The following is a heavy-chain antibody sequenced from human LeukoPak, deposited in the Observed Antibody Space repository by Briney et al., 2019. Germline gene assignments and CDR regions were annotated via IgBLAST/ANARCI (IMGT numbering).Heavy chain of an antibody. CDR2: IKQDGSEK. D-gene: IGHD3-10*01. Sequence: PGRSLRLSCAASGFTFSSYWMSWVRQAPGKGLEWVANIKQDGSEKYYVDSVKGRFTISRDNAKNSLYLQMNSLRAEDTAVYYCAREVLLWFGEVGGYFDYWGQGTLVTVSS. CDR3: AREVLLWFGEVGGYFDY. J-gene: IGHJ4*02. CDR1: GFTFSSYW. V-gene: IGHV3-7*01.